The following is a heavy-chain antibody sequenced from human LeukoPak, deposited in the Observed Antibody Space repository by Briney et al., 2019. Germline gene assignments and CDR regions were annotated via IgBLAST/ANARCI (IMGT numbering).Heavy chain of an antibody. Sequence: GGSLRLSCAASGFTFSTYAMSWVRQAPGKGLEWVSGISDSTGGTYYADSVKGRFTISRDNSKNTLYLQMNSLRAEDTAVYYCAKDLGLRAYHYYGMDVWGQGTTVTVSS. CDR1: GFTFSTYA. D-gene: IGHD3-10*01. CDR3: AKDLGLRAYHYYGMDV. V-gene: IGHV3-23*01. J-gene: IGHJ6*02. CDR2: ISDSTGGT.